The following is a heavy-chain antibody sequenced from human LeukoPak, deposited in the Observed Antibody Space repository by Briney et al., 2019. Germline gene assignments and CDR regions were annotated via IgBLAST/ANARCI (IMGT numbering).Heavy chain of an antibody. CDR2: MNPNSGNT. J-gene: IGHJ4*02. V-gene: IGHV1-8*02. CDR3: ARGWSTMVRGAQGY. D-gene: IGHD3-10*01. CDR1: GYTFINYG. Sequence: ASVKVSCKASGYTFINYGINWVRQATGQGLEWMGWMNPNSGNTGYAQKFQGRVTMTRNTSISTAYMELSSLRSEDTAVYYCARGWSTMVRGAQGYWGQGTLVTVSS.